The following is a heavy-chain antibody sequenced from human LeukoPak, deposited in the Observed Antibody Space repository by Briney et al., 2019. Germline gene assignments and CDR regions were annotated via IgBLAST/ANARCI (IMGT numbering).Heavy chain of an antibody. Sequence: RASETLSLTCTVSGGSISTYYWNWIRQPPGKGLEWIGYIYHSGSTNYNPSLQSRVTISVDTSKNQFSLNLNSVTAADTAVYYCARGGAARLHFQNWGQGTLDTVPS. V-gene: IGHV4-59*01. D-gene: IGHD6-6*01. CDR2: IYHSGST. CDR3: ARGGAARLHFQN. J-gene: IGHJ1*01. CDR1: GGSISTYY.